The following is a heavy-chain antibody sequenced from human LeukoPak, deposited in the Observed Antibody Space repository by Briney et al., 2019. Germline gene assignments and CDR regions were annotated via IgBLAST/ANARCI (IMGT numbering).Heavy chain of an antibody. Sequence: QPGGTLSRSCAASGFNCSNYAMTWVRQAPGKGLECVSGISGSGDSTYYADSVKGRFTISRDNSKNTLYLQMNSLRAEDTALYYCAKDRSLVPAALNYWGQGTLVIVSS. J-gene: IGHJ4*02. CDR3: AKDRSLVPAALNY. V-gene: IGHV3-23*01. CDR2: ISGSGDST. D-gene: IGHD2-2*01. CDR1: GFNCSNYA.